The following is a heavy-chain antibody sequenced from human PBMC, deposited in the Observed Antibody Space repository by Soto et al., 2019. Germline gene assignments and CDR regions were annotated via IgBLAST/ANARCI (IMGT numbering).Heavy chain of an antibody. V-gene: IGHV4-34*01. CDR2: INHSGST. Sequence: PSETLSLTCAVYGGSFSGYYWSWIRQPPGKGLEWIGEINHSGSTNYNPSLKSRVTISVDTSKNQFSLKLSSVTAADTAVYYCARGRWRRGYSPRASNDAFDIWGQGTMVTVSS. D-gene: IGHD5-18*01. CDR3: ARGRWRRGYSPRASNDAFDI. J-gene: IGHJ3*02. CDR1: GGSFSGYY.